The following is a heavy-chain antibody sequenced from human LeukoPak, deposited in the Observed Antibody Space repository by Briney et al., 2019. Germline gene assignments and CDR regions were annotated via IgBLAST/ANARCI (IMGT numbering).Heavy chain of an antibody. Sequence: GGSLRLSCAASGFTFSSYWMSWVRQAPGKGLEWVANIKQDGSEKYYVDSVKGRFTISRDNAKNSLYLQMNSLRAEDTAVYYCARDSEQWHMNEFDYWGQGTLVTVSS. D-gene: IGHD6-19*01. CDR2: IKQDGSEK. J-gene: IGHJ4*02. V-gene: IGHV3-7*03. CDR3: ARDSEQWHMNEFDY. CDR1: GFTFSSYW.